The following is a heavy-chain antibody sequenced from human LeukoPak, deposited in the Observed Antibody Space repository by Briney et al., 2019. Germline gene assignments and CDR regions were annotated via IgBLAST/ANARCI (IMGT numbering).Heavy chain of an antibody. CDR3: ARGQWFGPY. V-gene: IGHV3-23*01. CDR2: ISGSGGST. D-gene: IGHD3-10*01. CDR1: GFTFSSYA. J-gene: IGHJ4*02. Sequence: PGGSLRLSCAASGFTFSSYAMSWVRQAPGKGLEWVSAISGSGGSTYYADSVKGRFTISRDNAKNSLYLQMNSLRAEDTAVYYCARGQWFGPYWGQGTLVTVSS.